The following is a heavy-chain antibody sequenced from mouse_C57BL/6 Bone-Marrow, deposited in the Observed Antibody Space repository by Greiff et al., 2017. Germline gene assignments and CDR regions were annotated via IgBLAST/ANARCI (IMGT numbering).Heavy chain of an antibody. J-gene: IGHJ1*03. V-gene: IGHV1-64*01. CDR1: GYTFTSYW. Sequence: QVQLQQPGAELVKPGASVKLSCKASGYTFTSYWMHWVKQRPGQGLEWIGMIHPNSGSTNYNEKFKSKATLTVDKSSSTAYMQLSSLTSEDSAVYYCARPYYSNYWYFDVWGRGTTVTVSS. CDR2: IHPNSGST. D-gene: IGHD2-5*01. CDR3: ARPYYSNYWYFDV.